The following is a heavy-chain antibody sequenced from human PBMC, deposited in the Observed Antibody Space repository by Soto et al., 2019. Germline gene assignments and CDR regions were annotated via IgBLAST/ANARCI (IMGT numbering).Heavy chain of an antibody. CDR3: AQDRGWGVVSPSHDY. D-gene: IGHD2-21*01. CDR1: GFTFRNFV. V-gene: IGHV3-23*01. Sequence: EVQLLESGGGVVQPGGSLRLSCAASGFTFRNFVMSWVRQAPGKGLEWVSAIRATGGQTFYADSVKGRCTISRDNSKNMLYLQIDSLRDEDTALYFCAQDRGWGVVSPSHDYWGQGTLVTVSS. J-gene: IGHJ4*02. CDR2: IRATGGQT.